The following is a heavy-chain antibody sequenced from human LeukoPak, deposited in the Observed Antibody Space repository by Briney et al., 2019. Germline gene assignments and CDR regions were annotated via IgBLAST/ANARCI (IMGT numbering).Heavy chain of an antibody. D-gene: IGHD3-22*01. CDR3: AKGTYDSSGPDY. CDR1: GFTFSSYA. Sequence: GGSLRLSCAASGFTFSSYAMSWVRQAPGKGLEWVSAISGSGGSTYYADSVKGRFTISRDNSKNSLYLQMNSLRTEDTALYYCAKGTYDSSGPDYWGQGTLVTVSS. J-gene: IGHJ4*02. CDR2: ISGSGGST. V-gene: IGHV3-23*01.